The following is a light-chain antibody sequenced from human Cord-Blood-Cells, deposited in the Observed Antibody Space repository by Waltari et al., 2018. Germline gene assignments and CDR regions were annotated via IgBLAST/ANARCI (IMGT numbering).Light chain of an antibody. Sequence: EIVMPQSPATLSLSPGERATLSCRASQSVSSSYLSGYQQKPGQAPRLLIYGASTRATGIPARFSGSGSGTDFTLTISSLQPEDFAVYYCQQDYNLPYTFGQGTKLEIK. V-gene: IGKV3D-7*01. J-gene: IGKJ2*01. CDR3: QQDYNLPYT. CDR1: QSVSSSY. CDR2: GAS.